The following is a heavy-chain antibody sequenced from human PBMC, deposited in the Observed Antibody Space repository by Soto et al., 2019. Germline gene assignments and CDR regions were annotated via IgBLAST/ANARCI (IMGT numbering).Heavy chain of an antibody. J-gene: IGHJ6*02. CDR3: ARGVGDYYYYGMDV. CDR1: GGSISSYY. Sequence: QVQLQESGPGLVKPSETLSLTCTVSGGSISSYYWSWIRQPPGKGLEWIGYIYYSGSTNYNPSLKSRVTKSVDTSKNQFSLKLSSVTAADTAVYYCARGVGDYYYYGMDVWGQGTTVTVSS. CDR2: IYYSGST. V-gene: IGHV4-59*01. D-gene: IGHD3-16*01.